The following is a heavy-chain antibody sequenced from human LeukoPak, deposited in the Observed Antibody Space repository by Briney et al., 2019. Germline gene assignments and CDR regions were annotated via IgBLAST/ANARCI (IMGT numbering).Heavy chain of an antibody. Sequence: ASVKVSCKASGCTFTSYGISWVGQAAGRGLEWMGWISAYNGNTNYAQKLQGRVTMTTDTSTSTAYMELRSLRSDDTAVYYCAGAHAYYYDSTGAFDIWGQGTMVTVSS. CDR1: GCTFTSYG. CDR2: ISAYNGNT. V-gene: IGHV1-18*01. D-gene: IGHD3-22*01. CDR3: AGAHAYYYDSTGAFDI. J-gene: IGHJ3*02.